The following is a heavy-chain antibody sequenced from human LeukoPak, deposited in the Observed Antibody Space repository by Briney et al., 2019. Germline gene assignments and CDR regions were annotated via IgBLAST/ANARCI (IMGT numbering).Heavy chain of an antibody. V-gene: IGHV4-31*03. CDR3: ARNPGGLQGSFDY. CDR2: IYYSGSI. J-gene: IGHJ4*02. CDR1: GGSISSGGYY. Sequence: SQTLSLTCTVSGGSISSGGYYWSWIRQHPGKGLEWIGYIYYSGSIYYNPSLKSRVTISVDTSKNQFSLKLSSVAAADTAVYYCARNPGGLQGSFDYWGQGTLVTVSS. D-gene: IGHD5-24*01.